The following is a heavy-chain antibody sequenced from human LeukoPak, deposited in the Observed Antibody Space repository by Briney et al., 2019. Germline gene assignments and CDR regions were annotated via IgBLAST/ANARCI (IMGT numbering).Heavy chain of an antibody. CDR3: ARDLGDPRPSPYGMDV. V-gene: IGHV3-30-3*01. D-gene: IGHD3-16*01. CDR1: GFTFSSYA. Sequence: GGSLRLSCAASGFTFSSYAMHWVRQAPGKGLEWVAVISYDGSNKYYADSVKGRFTISRDNSKNTLCLQMNSLRAEDTAVYYCARDLGDPRPSPYGMDVWGQGTTVTVSS. CDR2: ISYDGSNK. J-gene: IGHJ6*02.